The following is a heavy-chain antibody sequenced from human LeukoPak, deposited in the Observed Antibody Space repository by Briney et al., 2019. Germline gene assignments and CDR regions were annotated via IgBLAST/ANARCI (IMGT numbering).Heavy chain of an antibody. CDR1: GGSISSYY. V-gene: IGHV4-59*08. J-gene: IGHJ6*03. CDR2: IYYSGST. CDR3: ARRIYGSGRPYYSYYMDV. D-gene: IGHD3-10*01. Sequence: PSETLSLTCAVSGGSISSYYWSWIRQPPGKGLEWIGYIYYSGSTNYNPSLKSRVTVSVDTSKNQFSLKLSSVTAADTAVYYCARRIYGSGRPYYSYYMDVWGKGNTVTVSS.